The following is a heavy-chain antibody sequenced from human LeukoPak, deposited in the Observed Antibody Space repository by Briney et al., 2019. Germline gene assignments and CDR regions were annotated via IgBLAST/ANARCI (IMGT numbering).Heavy chain of an antibody. J-gene: IGHJ4*02. CDR1: GFTVSTDY. CDR3: TTLMVNDSDSGSYWLHYFNF. Sequence: GGSLRLSCAVSGFTVSTDYMSWVRQAPGMGLEWVSVILTDGSTDYADSVRGRFTISRDKSKNTLYLQMNSLKTEDTALYYCTTLMVNDSDSGSYWLHYFNFWGQGTLVTVSS. CDR2: ILTDGST. D-gene: IGHD3-10*01. V-gene: IGHV3-66*01.